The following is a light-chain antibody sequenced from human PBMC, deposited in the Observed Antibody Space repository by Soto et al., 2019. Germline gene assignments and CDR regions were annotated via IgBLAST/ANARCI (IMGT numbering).Light chain of an antibody. CDR1: QGIKNY. CDR2: GAS. J-gene: IGKJ3*01. CDR3: QHRSSWPGA. Sequence: EILVTQSPVTLSVSPGERASLSCRASQGIKNYLAWFQQKPGQAPRLLVYGASTRATTIPARFSGSGSGTDFTLTISSLEPEDFAVYYCQHRSSWPGAFGPGTKVDVK. V-gene: IGKV3D-11*01.